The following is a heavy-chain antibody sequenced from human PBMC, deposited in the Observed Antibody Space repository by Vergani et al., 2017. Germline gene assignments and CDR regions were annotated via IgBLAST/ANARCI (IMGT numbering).Heavy chain of an antibody. Sequence: QVQLVQSGAEVKKPGSSVKVSCKASGGTFSSYAISWVRQAPGQGLEWMGRIIPILGIANYAQKFQGRVTITADKSTSTAYMELSSLRSEDTAVYYCARPPGGAGRRFDPWGQGTLVTVSS. CDR1: GGTFSSYA. D-gene: IGHD1-26*01. CDR2: IIPILGIA. V-gene: IGHV1-69*04. CDR3: ARPPGGAGRRFDP. J-gene: IGHJ5*02.